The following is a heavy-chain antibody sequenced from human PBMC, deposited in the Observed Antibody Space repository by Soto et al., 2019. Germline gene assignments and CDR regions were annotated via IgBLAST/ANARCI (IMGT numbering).Heavy chain of an antibody. CDR2: MNPNSGNT. J-gene: IGHJ6*03. CDR3: AXXGFYDILTGYYYYYYMDV. D-gene: IGHD3-9*01. Sequence: ASVKVSCKASGYTFTSYDINWVRQATGQGLEWMGWMNPNSGNTGYAQKFQGRVTMTRNTSISTAYMELSSLSSEDTAVYYCAXXGFYDILTGYYYYYYMDVWGKGTTVTVSS. V-gene: IGHV1-8*01. CDR1: GYTFTSYD.